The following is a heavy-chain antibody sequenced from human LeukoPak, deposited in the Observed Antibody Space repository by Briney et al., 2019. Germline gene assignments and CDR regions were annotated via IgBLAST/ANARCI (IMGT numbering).Heavy chain of an antibody. Sequence: GGSLRLSCAASGFTVGNNYMSGVPQAPGKGLEWVSVFNSGGRIYYVDSVKGRFTISRDTSKNTLYLQMNPLRAEDTDVYYCARGGYSGHDPTSSFESWGQGTLVTVSS. CDR3: ARGGYSGHDPTSSFES. CDR2: FNSGGRI. J-gene: IGHJ4*02. CDR1: GFTVGNNY. D-gene: IGHD5-12*01. V-gene: IGHV3-66*01.